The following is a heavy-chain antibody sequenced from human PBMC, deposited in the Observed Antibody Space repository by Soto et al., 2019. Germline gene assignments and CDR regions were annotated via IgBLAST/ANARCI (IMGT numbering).Heavy chain of an antibody. J-gene: IGHJ4*02. CDR2: IIPIFGTA. D-gene: IGHD3-22*01. CDR1: GYTFTSYG. CDR3: ARGWGYDSNDYYYAY. Sequence: QVQLGQSGAEVKKPGASVKVSCKASGYTFTSYGLSWVRQAPGQGLEWMGGIIPIFGTANHAQKFQGRVTIIADESTSTVYMELSSLRSEDTAMYYCARGWGYDSNDYYYAYWGQGTLVIVSS. V-gene: IGHV1-69*13.